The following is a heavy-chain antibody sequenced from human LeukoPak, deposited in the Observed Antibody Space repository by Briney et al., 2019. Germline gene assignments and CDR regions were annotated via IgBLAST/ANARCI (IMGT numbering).Heavy chain of an antibody. CDR1: GFTFSSYG. Sequence: GGSLRLSCAASGFTFSSYGMHWVRQAPGKGLEWVAFIRYDGSNKYYADSVKGRFTISRDNSKNTLYLQMNSLRAEDTAVYYCAKDHYGGNSYFDYWGQGTLVTVSS. D-gene: IGHD4-23*01. CDR2: IRYDGSNK. J-gene: IGHJ4*02. CDR3: AKDHYGGNSYFDY. V-gene: IGHV3-30*02.